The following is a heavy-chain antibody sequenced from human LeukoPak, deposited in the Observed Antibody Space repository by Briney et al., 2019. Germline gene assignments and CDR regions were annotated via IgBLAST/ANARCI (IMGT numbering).Heavy chain of an antibody. CDR1: GGSISSYY. J-gene: IGHJ5*02. CDR2: IYYSGST. D-gene: IGHD3-22*01. V-gene: IGHV4-59*01. Sequence: PSQTLSLTCTVSGGSISSYYWSWIRQPPGKGLEWIGYIYYSGSTNYDPSLKSRVTISVDTSKNQFSLKLSSVTAADTAVYYCARAGAYDRSGYFAYNLFDPWGQGTLVTVSS. CDR3: ARAGAYDRSGYFAYNLFDP.